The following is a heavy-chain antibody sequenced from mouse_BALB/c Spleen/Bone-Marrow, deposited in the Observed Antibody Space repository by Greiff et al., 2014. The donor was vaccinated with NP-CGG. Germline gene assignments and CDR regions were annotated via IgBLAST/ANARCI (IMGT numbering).Heavy chain of an antibody. Sequence: VQLQQSGPELVKPGASVKMSCKASGYTFTTYVMHWMKQKPGQGLEWIGYFDPYNDGTKYNEKFKGKATLTSDKSSSTAYMELSSRTSEDSAVYYCARWHYGSSSGFAYWGQGTLVTVSA. CDR1: GYTFTTYV. D-gene: IGHD1-1*01. CDR3: ARWHYGSSSGFAY. V-gene: IGHV1-14*01. CDR2: FDPYNDGT. J-gene: IGHJ3*01.